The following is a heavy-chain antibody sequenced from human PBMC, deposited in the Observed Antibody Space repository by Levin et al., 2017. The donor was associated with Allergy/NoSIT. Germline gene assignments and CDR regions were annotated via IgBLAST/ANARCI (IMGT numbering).Heavy chain of an antibody. CDR2: ISDDGSKK. CDR3: AKDDEFWSGPFEY. D-gene: IGHD3-3*01. CDR1: GFTFSSYG. J-gene: IGHJ4*02. Sequence: GGSLRLSCEDSGFTFSSYGMHWVRQAPGKGLEWVAVISDDGSKKHYADSVKGRFTISRDNSKNTFYLQMNSLRAEDTAVYYCAKDDEFWSGPFEYWGQGTLVTVSS. V-gene: IGHV3-30*18.